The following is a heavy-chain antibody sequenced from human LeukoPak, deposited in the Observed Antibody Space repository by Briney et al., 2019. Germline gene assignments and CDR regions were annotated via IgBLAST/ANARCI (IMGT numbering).Heavy chain of an antibody. D-gene: IGHD2-15*01. CDR2: IYPGDSDT. V-gene: IGHV5-51*01. CDR3: ARLSVVVVAAEGSWFDP. J-gene: IGHJ5*02. Sequence: GESLKISCKGSGYSFTSYWIGWVRQMPGKGLEWMGMIYPGDSDTRYSPSFQGQVTISADKSISTAYLQWSSLKASDTAMYYCARLSVVVVAAEGSWFDPWGQGTLVTVSS. CDR1: GYSFTSYW.